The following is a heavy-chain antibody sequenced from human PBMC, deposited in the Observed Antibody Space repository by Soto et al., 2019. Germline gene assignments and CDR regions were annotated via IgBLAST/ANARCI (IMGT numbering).Heavy chain of an antibody. J-gene: IGHJ6*03. CDR1: GGSFSGYY. CDR2: INHSGST. Sequence: SETLSLTCAVYGGSFSGYYWSWIRQPPGKGLEWIGEINHSGSTNYNPSLKSRVTISVDTSKNQFSLKLSSVTAADTAVYYCARLREHYYYYYYMDVWGKGTTVTVSS. CDR3: ARLREHYYYYYYMDV. V-gene: IGHV4-34*01.